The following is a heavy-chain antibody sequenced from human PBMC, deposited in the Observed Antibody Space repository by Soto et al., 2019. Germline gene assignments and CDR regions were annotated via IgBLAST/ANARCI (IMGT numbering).Heavy chain of an antibody. CDR1: GFTFSDYY. J-gene: IGHJ4*02. Sequence: QVQLVESGGGLVKPGGSLRLSCAACGFTFSDYYMSLIRQAPGKGLEWVSYISSRSSTIFYADSVKGRFTISRDNVKNSLYLQMNSLRAEDTAVYYCASGTNGAFFVYWGQGILVTVSS. D-gene: IGHD2-8*01. CDR2: ISSRSSTI. V-gene: IGHV3-11*01. CDR3: ASGTNGAFFVY.